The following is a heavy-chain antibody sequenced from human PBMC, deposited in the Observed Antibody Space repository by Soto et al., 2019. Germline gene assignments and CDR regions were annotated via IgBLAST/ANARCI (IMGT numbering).Heavy chain of an antibody. D-gene: IGHD6-13*01. CDR1: GYTFTSYA. CDR3: ARSYSSSPNWFVH. V-gene: IGHV1-3*01. Sequence: ASVKVSCKASGYTFTSYAMHWVRQAPGQRLEWMGWINAGNGNTKYSQKFQGRVTITRDTSASTAYMELSSLRSEDTAVYYCARSYSSSPNWFVHWGQGTLVTVSS. J-gene: IGHJ5*02. CDR2: INAGNGNT.